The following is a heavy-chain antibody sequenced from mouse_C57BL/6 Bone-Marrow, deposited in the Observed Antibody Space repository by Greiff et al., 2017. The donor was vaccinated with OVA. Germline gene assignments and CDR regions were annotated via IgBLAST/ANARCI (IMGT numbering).Heavy chain of an antibody. CDR2: ISYDGSN. V-gene: IGHV3-6*01. CDR1: GYSITSGYY. Sequence: EVKLVESGPGLVKPSQSLSLTCSVTGYSITSGYYWNWIRQFPGNKLEWMGYISYDGSNNYNPSLKNRISITRDTSKNQFFLKLNSVTTEDTATYYCARRDYYGDYWGQGTTLTVSS. CDR3: ARRDYYGDY. J-gene: IGHJ2*01.